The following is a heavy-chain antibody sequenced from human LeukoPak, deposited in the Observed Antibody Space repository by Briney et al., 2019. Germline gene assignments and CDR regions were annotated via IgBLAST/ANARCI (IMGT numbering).Heavy chain of an antibody. J-gene: IGHJ3*02. Sequence: AGGSLRLSCAASGFTFSSYWMHWVRQAPGKGLVWVSRINSDGSSTSYADSVKGRFTISRDNAKNTLYLQMNSLRAEDTAVYYCARTTLYYCDSSGYSIWGQGAMVTVSS. V-gene: IGHV3-74*01. CDR2: INSDGSST. CDR1: GFTFSSYW. D-gene: IGHD3-22*01. CDR3: ARTTLYYCDSSGYSI.